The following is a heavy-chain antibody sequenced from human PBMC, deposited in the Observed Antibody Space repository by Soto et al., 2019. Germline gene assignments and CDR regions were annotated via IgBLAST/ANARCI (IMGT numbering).Heavy chain of an antibody. J-gene: IGHJ4*02. CDR1: GFTFRNYW. V-gene: IGHV3-74*01. D-gene: IGHD3-3*01. CDR2: ISDYGRV. CDR3: ARGGVEPLDY. Sequence: EVQLVESGGGLVQSGGSLRLSCAASGFTFRNYWMHWVRQAPGKGLVWVSRISDYGRVNYADYVEGRFTISRDDAKSELYLQMSSLRREDTAGDYCARGGVEPLDYWGQGALVPVSS.